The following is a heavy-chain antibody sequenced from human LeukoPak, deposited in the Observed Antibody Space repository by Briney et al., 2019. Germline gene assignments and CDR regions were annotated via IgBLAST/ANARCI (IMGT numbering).Heavy chain of an antibody. D-gene: IGHD3-3*01. V-gene: IGHV1-46*01. Sequence: ASVKVSCKASGYTFTSYYMHWVRQAPGQGLEWMGIINPSGGSTSYAQKFQGRVTMTRDTSTSTVYMELSSLRSEDTAVYYCARGYANNLPITTIFGAKRGPNWFDPWGQGTLVTVSS. J-gene: IGHJ5*02. CDR3: ARGYANNLPITTIFGAKRGPNWFDP. CDR1: GYTFTSYY. CDR2: INPSGGST.